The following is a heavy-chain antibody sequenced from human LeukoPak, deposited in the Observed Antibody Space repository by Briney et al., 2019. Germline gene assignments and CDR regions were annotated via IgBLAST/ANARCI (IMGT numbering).Heavy chain of an antibody. D-gene: IGHD4-17*01. Sequence: PGGSLRLSCTASGFTFNTYTMNWVRQAPGKGLEWVSGINWNGGSTGYADSVKGRFTISRDNAKNSLYLQMNSLRAEDTALYYCARGGTTGGVADYMDVWGKGTTVTVSS. CDR1: GFTFNTYT. J-gene: IGHJ6*03. V-gene: IGHV3-20*04. CDR2: INWNGGST. CDR3: ARGGTTGGVADYMDV.